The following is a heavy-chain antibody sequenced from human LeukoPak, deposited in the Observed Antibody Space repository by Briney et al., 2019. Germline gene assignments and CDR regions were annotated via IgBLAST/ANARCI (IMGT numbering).Heavy chain of an antibody. V-gene: IGHV3-30-3*01. D-gene: IGHD1-7*01. Sequence: PGRSLRLSCAASGFTFSSYAMHWVRQAPGKGLEWVAVISYDGSNKYYADSVKGRFTISRDNSKNTLYLQMNSLSAEDTAVYYCARDTGPESGLELLFSFDYWGQGTLVTVSS. CDR3: ARDTGPESGLELLFSFDY. CDR2: ISYDGSNK. CDR1: GFTFSSYA. J-gene: IGHJ4*02.